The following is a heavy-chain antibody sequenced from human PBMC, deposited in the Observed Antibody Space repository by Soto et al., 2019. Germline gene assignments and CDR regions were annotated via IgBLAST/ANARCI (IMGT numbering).Heavy chain of an antibody. CDR3: ARDYYDFWSGYHTLNYYGMDV. J-gene: IGHJ6*02. CDR1: GYTFTSYG. V-gene: IGHV1-18*04. D-gene: IGHD3-3*01. Sequence: GASVKVSCKASGYTFTSYGISWVLQAPGQGLEWMGWISAYNGNTNYAQKLQGRVTMTTDTSTSTAYMELRSLRSDDTAVYYCARDYYDFWSGYHTLNYYGMDVWGQGTTVTVSS. CDR2: ISAYNGNT.